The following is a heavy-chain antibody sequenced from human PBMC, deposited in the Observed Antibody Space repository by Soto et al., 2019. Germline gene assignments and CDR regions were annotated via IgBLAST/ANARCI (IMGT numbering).Heavy chain of an antibody. CDR3: ARDPLAVAGTLDY. D-gene: IGHD6-19*01. CDR1: GYTFTSYA. J-gene: IGHJ4*02. CDR2: INAGNGNT. Sequence: ASVKVSCKASGYTFTSYAIHCVRQAPGQRLEWMGWINAGNGNTKYSQKFQGRVTITRDTSASTVHMELSSLGSEDTAVYYCARDPLAVAGTLDYWGQGTLVTVSS. V-gene: IGHV1-3*01.